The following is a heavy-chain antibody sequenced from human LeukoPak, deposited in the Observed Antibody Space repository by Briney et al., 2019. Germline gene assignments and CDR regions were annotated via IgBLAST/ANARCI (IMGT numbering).Heavy chain of an antibody. CDR2: ISPSDNGI. Sequence: GGSLRLSCAASGFTFSDYYMSWIRQAPGKGLEWVSYISPSDNGIYYADSVEGRFTISRDNAKNSLYLQMNSPRAEDTAVYYCAELGITMIGGVWGKGTTVTISS. D-gene: IGHD3-10*02. V-gene: IGHV3-11*04. CDR3: AELGITMIGGV. CDR1: GFTFSDYY. J-gene: IGHJ6*04.